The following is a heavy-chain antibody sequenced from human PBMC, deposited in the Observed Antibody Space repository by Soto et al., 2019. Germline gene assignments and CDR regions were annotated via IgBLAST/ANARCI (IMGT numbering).Heavy chain of an antibody. D-gene: IGHD3-22*01. V-gene: IGHV4-38-2*01. CDR3: ARGGEGYKYDSSVYYVGSGFDY. Sequence: PSETLSLTCAVSGYSISSGYYWGWIRQPPGKGLEWIGSIYHSGSTDYNPSLKSRVTISVDTSKNQFSLKLSSVTAADTAVYYCARGGEGYKYDSSVYYVGSGFDYWGQGTLVTVSS. CDR2: IYHSGST. J-gene: IGHJ4*02. CDR1: GYSISSGYY.